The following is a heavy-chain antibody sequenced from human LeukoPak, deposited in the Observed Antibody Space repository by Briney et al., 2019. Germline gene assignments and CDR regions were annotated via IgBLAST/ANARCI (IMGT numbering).Heavy chain of an antibody. CDR3: ARDLIEMATISAGDYYYYGMDV. Sequence: PGGSLRLSCAASGFTFSSYEMNWVRQAPGKGLEWVSYISSSGSTIYYADSVKGRFTISRDNAKNSLYLQMNSPRAEDTAVYYCARDLIEMATISAGDYYYYGMDVWGQGTTVTVSS. CDR2: ISSSGSTI. J-gene: IGHJ6*02. CDR1: GFTFSSYE. V-gene: IGHV3-48*03. D-gene: IGHD5-24*01.